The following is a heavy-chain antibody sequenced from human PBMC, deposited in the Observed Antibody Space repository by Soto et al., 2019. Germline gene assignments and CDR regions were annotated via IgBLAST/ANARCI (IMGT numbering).Heavy chain of an antibody. V-gene: IGHV4-59*08. D-gene: IGHD1-7*01. J-gene: IGHJ3*02. Sequence: SETLSLTCTVSGGSISSYYWSWIRQPPGKGLEWIAYMYYSGSTNYNPSLKSRVTISVDTSKNLFSLKVSSVTAADTAVYYCVRPRTRGIIGTYDAFDIWGQGTMVTVSS. CDR2: MYYSGST. CDR3: VRPRTRGIIGTYDAFDI. CDR1: GGSISSYY.